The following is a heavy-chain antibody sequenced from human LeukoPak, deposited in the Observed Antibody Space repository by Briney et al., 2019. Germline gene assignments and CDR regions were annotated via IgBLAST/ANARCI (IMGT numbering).Heavy chain of an antibody. D-gene: IGHD5-18*01. CDR3: ARDGQFTYGYPHYDF. CDR1: GYTLADYH. V-gene: IGHV1-2*02. CDR2: INPANGDT. Sequence: ASVKVSCKASGYTLADYHIHWVRQAPGQGLEWMGYINPANGDTNFAQKFQGRVSMTRDTSISTAYMEVSRLRSDDTAMYYRARDGQFTYGYPHYDFWGQGTLVTVSS. J-gene: IGHJ4*02.